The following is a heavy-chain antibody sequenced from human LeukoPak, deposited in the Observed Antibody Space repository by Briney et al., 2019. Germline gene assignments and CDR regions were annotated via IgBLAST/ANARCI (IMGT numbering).Heavy chain of an antibody. J-gene: IGHJ4*02. Sequence: SETLSLTCTVSGGSISSYYWTWIRQPPGKGLEWIGYIYYSGGTNYNPSLKSRVTMSVDMSKSQFSLKLSSVTAADTAVYYCARSVEMATIPFDSWGRGTLVTVSS. CDR3: ARSVEMATIPFDS. CDR1: GGSISSYY. D-gene: IGHD5-24*01. V-gene: IGHV4-59*08. CDR2: IYYSGGT.